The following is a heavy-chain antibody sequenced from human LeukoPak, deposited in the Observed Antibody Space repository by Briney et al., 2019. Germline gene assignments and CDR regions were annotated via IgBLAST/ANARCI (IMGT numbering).Heavy chain of an antibody. Sequence: ASVKVSCKASGYTLTGYYMHWVRQAPGQGLEWMGWMNPSSGGTKYAQKFQGRVTMTRDTSISTAYMELSRLRSDDTAMYYCARDKLGLGELSLYDQWGQGTLVTVFS. V-gene: IGHV1-2*02. CDR1: GYTLTGYY. CDR3: ARDKLGLGELSLYDQ. D-gene: IGHD3-16*02. CDR2: MNPSSGGT. J-gene: IGHJ5*02.